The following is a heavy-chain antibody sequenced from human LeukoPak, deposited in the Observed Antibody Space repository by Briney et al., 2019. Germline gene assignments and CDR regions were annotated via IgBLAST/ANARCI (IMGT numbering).Heavy chain of an antibody. CDR1: GFTFSSYA. V-gene: IGHV3-23*01. Sequence: GGSLRLSCAASGFTFSSYAMSWVRQAPGKGLEWVSAISGSGGSTYYADSVKGRFTISRDNSKNTLHLQMNSLRAEDTAVYYCAKRDGSGFPYYYYGMDVWGQGTTVTVSS. J-gene: IGHJ6*02. CDR2: ISGSGGST. D-gene: IGHD3-10*01. CDR3: AKRDGSGFPYYYYGMDV.